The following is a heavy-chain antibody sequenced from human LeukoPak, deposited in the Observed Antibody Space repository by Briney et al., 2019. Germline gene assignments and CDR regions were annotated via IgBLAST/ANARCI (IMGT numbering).Heavy chain of an antibody. CDR1: GYTFTNFD. D-gene: IGHD3-10*01. V-gene: IGHV1-8*01. CDR2: MYPNTGGT. Sequence: ASVKVSCKASGYTFTNFDINWVRQATGQGLEWMGRMYPNTGGTGYAQKFQGRVIMTRDTTISTAYMELRTLTSEDSAVYYCTKGSNSGTYRDFWGQGTLVTVSS. J-gene: IGHJ4*02. CDR3: TKGSNSGTYRDF.